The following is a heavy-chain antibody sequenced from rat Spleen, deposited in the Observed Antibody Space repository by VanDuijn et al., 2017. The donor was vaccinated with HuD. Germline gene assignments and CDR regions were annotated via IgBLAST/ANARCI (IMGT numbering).Heavy chain of an antibody. CDR1: GYSITSNY. V-gene: IGHV3-1*01. Sequence: EVQLQESGPGLVKPSQSLSLTCSVTGYSITSNYWGWIRKFPGNKMEWMGYISYSGSTSYNPSLKSRISITRDTSKNQFFLQLNSVTTEDTATYYCARSYGYNYPYYFDYWGQGVMVTVSS. CDR2: ISYSGST. CDR3: ARSYGYNYPYYFDY. D-gene: IGHD1-9*01. J-gene: IGHJ2*01.